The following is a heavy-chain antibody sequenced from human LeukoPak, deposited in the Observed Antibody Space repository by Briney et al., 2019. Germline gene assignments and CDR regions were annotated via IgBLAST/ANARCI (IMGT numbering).Heavy chain of an antibody. D-gene: IGHD2-2*01. CDR1: GFTFSSYA. Sequence: GGSLRLSCSASGFTFSSYAMHWVRQAPGKGLEYVSAISSNGGSTYYADSVKGRFTISRDNSKNTLFLQMNSLRPEDTAVYYCAKTGVCSTTNCYQAFDSWGQGTLVTVSS. J-gene: IGHJ4*02. CDR2: ISSNGGST. V-gene: IGHV3-64*04. CDR3: AKTGVCSTTNCYQAFDS.